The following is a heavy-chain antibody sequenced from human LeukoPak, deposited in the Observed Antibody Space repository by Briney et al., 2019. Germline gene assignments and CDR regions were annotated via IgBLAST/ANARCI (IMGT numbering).Heavy chain of an antibody. CDR2: INPNTCGT. Sequence: GASLKVSCKASGYTFTGHYIHWVRQAPGQGLEWMGWINPNTCGTNFAQKFQGRVTLTRDTSITTAYMELHRLTSDDTAVYYCARAEKYCSNPDCYPTTNWLDPWRQGTRVTVSS. J-gene: IGHJ5*02. D-gene: IGHD2-2*01. CDR1: GYTFTGHY. CDR3: ARAEKYCSNPDCYPTTNWLDP. V-gene: IGHV1-2*02.